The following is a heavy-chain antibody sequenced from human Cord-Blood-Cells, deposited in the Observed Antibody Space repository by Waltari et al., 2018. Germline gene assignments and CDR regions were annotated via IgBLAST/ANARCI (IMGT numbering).Heavy chain of an antibody. J-gene: IGHJ4*02. CDR1: GYTLTELS. Sequence: QVQLVQSGAEVKKPGASVKVSCKVSGYTLTELSMHWVRPAPGKGLEWMGGFDHEECETIYAHNVHGRVTMTEDTSTDTAYMELSSLRSEDTAVYYCATGRAAAGTLNFDYWGQGTLVTVSS. CDR2: FDHEECET. CDR3: ATGRAAAGTLNFDY. V-gene: IGHV1-24*01. D-gene: IGHD6-13*01.